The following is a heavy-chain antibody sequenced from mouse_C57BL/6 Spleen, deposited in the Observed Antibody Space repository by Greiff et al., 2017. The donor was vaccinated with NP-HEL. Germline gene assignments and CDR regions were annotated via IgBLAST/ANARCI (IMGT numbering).Heavy chain of an antibody. D-gene: IGHD1-1*01. Sequence: EVMLVESGGGLVKPVGSLKLSCAASGFTFSDYGMHWVRQAPEKGLEWVAYISSGSSTIYYADTVKGRFTISRDNAKNTLFLQMTSLRSEDTAMYYCARFYYYGSSSHFDYWGQGTTLTVSS. CDR2: ISSGSSTI. J-gene: IGHJ2*01. CDR1: GFTFSDYG. CDR3: ARFYYYGSSSHFDY. V-gene: IGHV5-17*01.